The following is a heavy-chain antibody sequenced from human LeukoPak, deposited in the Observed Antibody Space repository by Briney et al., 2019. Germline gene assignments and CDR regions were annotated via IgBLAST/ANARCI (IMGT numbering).Heavy chain of an antibody. J-gene: IGHJ4*02. CDR3: AKDPGSGSYVGYFDY. D-gene: IGHD3-10*01. Sequence: PGGSLRLSCAASGFTLSNFAMGWVRQAPGKGLQWVSLISANGGDTYYADSVKGRFTISTDNSKNTLYLQMNSLRAEDTAVYYCAKDPGSGSYVGYFDYWGQGTLVTVSS. CDR2: ISANGGDT. CDR1: GFTLSNFA. V-gene: IGHV3-23*01.